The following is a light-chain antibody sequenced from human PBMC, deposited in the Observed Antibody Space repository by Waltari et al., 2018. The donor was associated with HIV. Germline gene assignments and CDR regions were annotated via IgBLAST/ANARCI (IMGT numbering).Light chain of an antibody. V-gene: IGLV2-14*03. CDR1: SSDIGGSNY. CDR2: DVS. Sequence: QSALTQPASVSGSPGPSLTLPCTGTSSDIGGSNYASWYQQHPGKAPKLMISDVSHRPSGVSNRFSGSKSGNTASLTISGLQAEDEADYYCSSYTSSSTLGVFGSGTKVTVL. J-gene: IGLJ1*01. CDR3: SSYTSSSTLGV.